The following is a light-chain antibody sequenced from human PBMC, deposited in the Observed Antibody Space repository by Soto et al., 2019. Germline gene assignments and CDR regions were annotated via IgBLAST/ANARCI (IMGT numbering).Light chain of an antibody. Sequence: EIVMTQSPANLSVSSGDRATLSCRASQTIYNNVAWYQQRPGQAPRLLIYDASTRATSVPARFSGSGYGTDFTLSISGLQSADCAVYYCQQFTKWPLPFGGGTKVDVK. CDR3: QQFTKWPLP. CDR2: DAS. V-gene: IGKV3-15*01. CDR1: QTIYNN. J-gene: IGKJ4*01.